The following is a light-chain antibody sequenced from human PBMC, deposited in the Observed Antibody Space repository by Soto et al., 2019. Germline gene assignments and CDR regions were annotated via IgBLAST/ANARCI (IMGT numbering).Light chain of an antibody. Sequence: QSVLTQPPSVSVAPGQRVTISCTGSSSNIGAGYDLHWYQQLPGTAPKLLIYGNSNRPSRVPDRFSGSKSGTSASLAITGLQAEDEADYYCQSYDSSLSGYVFGTGTKVTVL. J-gene: IGLJ1*01. CDR2: GNS. CDR3: QSYDSSLSGYV. CDR1: SSNIGAGYD. V-gene: IGLV1-40*01.